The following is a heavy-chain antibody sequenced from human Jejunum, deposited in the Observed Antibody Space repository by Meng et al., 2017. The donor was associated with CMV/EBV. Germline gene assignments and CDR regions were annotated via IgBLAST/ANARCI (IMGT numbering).Heavy chain of an antibody. CDR3: STTLALGYCSTSSCTYFDY. V-gene: IGHV3-30*02. J-gene: IGHJ4*02. CDR1: RYG. D-gene: IGHD2-2*01. Sequence: RYGMHWVRQAPGKGLEWVAFVRYDGGDNYCTDSVKDRFTISRDNSKSTLYLQMNSLRPEDTAVYYCSTTLALGYCSTSSCTYFDYWGQGTLVTVSS. CDR2: VRYDGGDN.